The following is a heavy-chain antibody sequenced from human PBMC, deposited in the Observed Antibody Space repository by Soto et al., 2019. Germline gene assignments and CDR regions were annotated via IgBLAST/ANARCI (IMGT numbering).Heavy chain of an antibody. D-gene: IGHD4-17*01. CDR3: ARAATIERGERDFDY. Sequence: QVQLVESGAGVVQPGRSLRLSCAASGFSFSDYSMHWVRQAPGKGLEWVAAIWYDGSHKYHADSVKDRFTISRDNSKYTLYLQMNSLRTADTAVYYCARAATIERGERDFDYWGQGALVTVSS. CDR2: IWYDGSHK. J-gene: IGHJ4*02. CDR1: GFSFSDYS. V-gene: IGHV3-33*01.